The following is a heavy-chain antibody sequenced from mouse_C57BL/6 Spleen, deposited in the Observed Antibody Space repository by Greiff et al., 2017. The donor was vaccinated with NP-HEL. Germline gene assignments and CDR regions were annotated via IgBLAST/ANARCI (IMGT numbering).Heavy chain of an antibody. V-gene: IGHV14-4*01. CDR3: TTGSGDY. J-gene: IGHJ2*01. Sequence: EVQLQESGAELVRPGASVKLSCTASGFNIKDDYMHWVKQRPEQGLEWIGWIDPENGDTEYASKFQGKATITADTSSNTAYLQLSSLTSEDTAVYYCTTGSGDYWGQGTTLTVSS. CDR1: GFNIKDDY. CDR2: IDPENGDT. D-gene: IGHD1-3*01.